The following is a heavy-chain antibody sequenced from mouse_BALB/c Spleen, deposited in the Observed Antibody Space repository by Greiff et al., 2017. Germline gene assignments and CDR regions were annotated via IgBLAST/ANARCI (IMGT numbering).Heavy chain of an antibody. Sequence: EVMLVESGGGLVKPGGSLKLSCAASGFAFSSYDMSWVRQTPGKRLEWVAYISSGGGSTYYPDTVKGRFTISRDNAKNTLYLQMSSLKSEDTAMYYCASLIYGSRGYFDVWGAGTTVTVSS. V-gene: IGHV5-12-1*01. D-gene: IGHD1-1*01. J-gene: IGHJ1*01. CDR2: ISSGGGST. CDR3: ASLIYGSRGYFDV. CDR1: GFAFSSYD.